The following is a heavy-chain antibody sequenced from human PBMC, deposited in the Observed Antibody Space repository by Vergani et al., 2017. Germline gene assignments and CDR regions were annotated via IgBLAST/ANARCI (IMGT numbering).Heavy chain of an antibody. Sequence: QVQLQQWGAGLLKPSETLSLTCAVYGGPFSGYYCSWIRPPPGQGLEWIGEIMHSGSTNYNPSLKSRVTISVDTSKNQFSLKVSSVTAADTAVYYCARRHGSGSCYYQRTNWFDPWGQGTLVTVSS. CDR1: GGPFSGYY. V-gene: IGHV4-34*12. CDR3: ARRHGSGSCYYQRTNWFDP. J-gene: IGHJ5*01. CDR2: IMHSGST. D-gene: IGHD3-10*01.